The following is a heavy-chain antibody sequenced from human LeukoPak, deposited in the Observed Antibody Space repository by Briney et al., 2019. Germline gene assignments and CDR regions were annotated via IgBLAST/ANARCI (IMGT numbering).Heavy chain of an antibody. D-gene: IGHD6-19*01. V-gene: IGHV4-59*13. CDR1: GHSINGYY. Sequence: SETLSLTCTVSGHSINGYYWPCLRDPRGRALEGLRYIYYSGSTKYNPSLTSRVTISLDTSKNQFSLKLSSVTAADTAVYYCARSVAVPGTEIDYWGQGTLVTVSS. J-gene: IGHJ4*02. CDR3: ARSVAVPGTEIDY. CDR2: IYYSGST.